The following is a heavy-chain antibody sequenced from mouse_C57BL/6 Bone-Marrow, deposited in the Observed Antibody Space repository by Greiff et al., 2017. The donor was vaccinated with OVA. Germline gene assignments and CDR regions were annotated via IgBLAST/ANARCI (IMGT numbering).Heavy chain of an antibody. CDR3: AKRSSYGYFDV. CDR2: IWRGGST. V-gene: IGHV2-5*01. D-gene: IGHD1-1*01. J-gene: IGHJ1*03. CDR1: GFSFTSYG. Sequence: VQGVESGPGLVQPSQSLSITCTVSGFSFTSYGVHWVRQSPGKGLEWLGVIWRGGSTDYNAAFMSRLSITKDNSKSQVFFKMNSLQAYDTAIYYCAKRSSYGYFDVWGTGTTVTVSS.